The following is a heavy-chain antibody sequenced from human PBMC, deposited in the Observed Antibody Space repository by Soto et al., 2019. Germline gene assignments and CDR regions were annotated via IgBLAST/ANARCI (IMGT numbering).Heavy chain of an antibody. V-gene: IGHV1-46*01. J-gene: IGHJ6*02. Sequence: QVQLVQSGAEVKKPGASVKVSCKASGYTFTSYYMHWVRQAPGQGLEWMGIINPSGGSTSYAQKSXXRVTMTRDKAXXTXHXXLSSLRSEDTAVYYCARGGGSEVTTLRNYYYGMDVWGQGTTVTVSS. CDR1: GYTFTSYY. CDR2: INPSGGST. CDR3: ARGGGSEVTTLRNYYYGMDV. D-gene: IGHD4-17*01.